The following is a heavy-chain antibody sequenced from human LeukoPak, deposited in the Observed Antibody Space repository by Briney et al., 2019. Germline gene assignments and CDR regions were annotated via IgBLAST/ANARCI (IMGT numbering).Heavy chain of an antibody. CDR2: IYYTGPT. D-gene: IGHD4-17*01. CDR3: ARDSGGYGDYDY. Sequence: SETLSLTCTVSGDSISSGGYYWSWIRQPPGKGLEWLGYIYYTGPTYYNPSLRGRLAISVDTSRNQFSLKLSSVTAADTAVYYCARDSGGYGDYDYWGQGNLVTVSS. CDR1: GDSISSGGYY. J-gene: IGHJ4*02. V-gene: IGHV4-31*03.